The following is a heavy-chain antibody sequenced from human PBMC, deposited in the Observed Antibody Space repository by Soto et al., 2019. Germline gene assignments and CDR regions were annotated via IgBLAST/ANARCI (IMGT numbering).Heavy chain of an antibody. J-gene: IGHJ4*02. CDR3: AGTPGGPLGRVEY. Sequence: QVQLQQWGAGLLKPSETLSLTCAVYGGSFSGYYWSWIRQPPGKGLEWIGEINHSGSTNYNPSLKSRLTMSVDTSKNQFSLKLSSVTDADTAVYYCAGTPGGPLGRVEYWGQGTLVTVSS. CDR1: GGSFSGYY. V-gene: IGHV4-34*01. D-gene: IGHD1-26*01. CDR2: INHSGST.